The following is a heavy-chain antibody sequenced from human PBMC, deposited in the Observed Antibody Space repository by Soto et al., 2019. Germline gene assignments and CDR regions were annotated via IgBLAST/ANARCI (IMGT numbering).Heavy chain of an antibody. CDR1: GFTFSSYG. Sequence: QVQLVESGGGVVQPGRSLRLSCAASGFTFSSYGMHWVRQAPGKGLEWVAVIWYDGSNKYYADSVKGRFTISRDNSKNTLYLQMNGLRAEDTAVYYCASNQPGGWYFDYWGQGTLVTVSS. J-gene: IGHJ4*02. D-gene: IGHD2-2*01. CDR3: ASNQPGGWYFDY. CDR2: IWYDGSNK. V-gene: IGHV3-33*01.